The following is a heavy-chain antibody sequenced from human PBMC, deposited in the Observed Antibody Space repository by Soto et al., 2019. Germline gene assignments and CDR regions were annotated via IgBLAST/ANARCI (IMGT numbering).Heavy chain of an antibody. J-gene: IGHJ3*02. D-gene: IGHD1-7*01. CDR1: GLTFSSYV. Sequence: EVQLLESGGGLVQPGGSLRLSCAASGLTFSSYVMTWVRQAPGKGLEWVSTISRSGSPTWHANSVRGRCTISRDNSKNTLYLQLNSLRAEDTAVYYCAARGISATRWTLDIWGQGTMVTVSS. V-gene: IGHV3-23*01. CDR3: AARGISATRWTLDI. CDR2: ISRSGSPT.